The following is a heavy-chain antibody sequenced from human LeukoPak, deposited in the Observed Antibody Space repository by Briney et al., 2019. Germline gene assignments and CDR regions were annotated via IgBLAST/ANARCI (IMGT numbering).Heavy chain of an antibody. CDR3: AREGLNMVRGVIPKEAWGWFDP. J-gene: IGHJ5*02. CDR2: IYTSGST. Sequence: SETLSLTCAVYGGSFSGYYWNWIRQPAGKGPEWIGRIYTSGSTNYNPSLKSRVTISVDTSKNQCSLKLSSVTAADTAVYYCAREGLNMVRGVIPKEAWGWFDPWGQGTLVTVSS. D-gene: IGHD3-10*01. V-gene: IGHV4-4*07. CDR1: GGSFSGYY.